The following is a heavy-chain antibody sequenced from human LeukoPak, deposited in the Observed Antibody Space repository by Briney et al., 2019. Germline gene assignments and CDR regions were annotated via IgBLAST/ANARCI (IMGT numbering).Heavy chain of an antibody. CDR1: GFTFSSYA. CDR3: ARETGSAVGSTDFDY. Sequence: GSQRLSCAASGFTFSSYAIHWVRQAPGKGLEWVAVISYDGSNKYYADSVKGRFTISRDNSKNTLYLQMNSLRAEDTAVYYCARETGSAVGSTDFDYWGQGTLVTVSS. CDR2: ISYDGSNK. V-gene: IGHV3-30-3*01. D-gene: IGHD4-17*01. J-gene: IGHJ4*02.